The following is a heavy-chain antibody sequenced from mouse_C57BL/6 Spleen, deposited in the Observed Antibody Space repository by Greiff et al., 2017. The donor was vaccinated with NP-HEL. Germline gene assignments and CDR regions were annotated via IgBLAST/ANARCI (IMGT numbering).Heavy chain of an antibody. D-gene: IGHD2-4*01. Sequence: EVQLPESGGCFVQPGGFLSLFCPASGFPFPDYYISLVRQPPWKALEWLGFIRNKTNGYTTEYSSSVKGRLTISRDNSQSILYLQMNALRAEDSATYYCARSLYDYDDVDDWGQGTTLTVSS. CDR3: ARSLYDYDDVDD. CDR2: IRNKTNGYTT. CDR1: GFPFPDYY. V-gene: IGHV7-3*01. J-gene: IGHJ2*01.